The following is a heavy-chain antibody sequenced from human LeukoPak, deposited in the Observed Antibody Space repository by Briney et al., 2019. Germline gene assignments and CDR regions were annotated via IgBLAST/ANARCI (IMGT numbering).Heavy chain of an antibody. J-gene: IGHJ6*03. CDR2: INPNSGGT. D-gene: IGHD1-1*01. Sequence: GASVKVSCKASGYTFTGYYMHWVRQAPGQGLEWMGWINPNSGGTNYAQKFQGRVTMTRDTSISTAYMELSRLRSDDTAVYYCARGMRWRSYYYYYYMDVWGKGTTVTISS. CDR3: ARGMRWRSYYYYYYMDV. CDR1: GYTFTGYY. V-gene: IGHV1-2*02.